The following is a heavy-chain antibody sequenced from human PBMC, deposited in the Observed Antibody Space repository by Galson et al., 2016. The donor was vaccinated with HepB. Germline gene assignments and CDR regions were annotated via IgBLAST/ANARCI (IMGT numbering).Heavy chain of an antibody. CDR2: VFYTGTT. CDR1: GGSINSSSYF. D-gene: IGHD5-24*01. Sequence: SETLSLTCIVSGGSINSSSYFWGWIRQPPGKGLEWIGIVFYTGTTYYNPSLKSRVTISLDTSKNQFSLKLNSVTAADTAMYYCAREVRQTRMATNGFDSWGQGTLVTVSS. J-gene: IGHJ4*02. CDR3: AREVRQTRMATNGFDS. V-gene: IGHV4-39*07.